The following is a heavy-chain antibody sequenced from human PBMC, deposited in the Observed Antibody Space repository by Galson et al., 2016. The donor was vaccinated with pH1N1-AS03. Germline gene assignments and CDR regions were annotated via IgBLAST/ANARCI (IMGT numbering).Heavy chain of an antibody. V-gene: IGHV3-30*02. CDR2: IRYDGRNK. Sequence: SLRLSCAASGFTFRSFGMNWVRQAPGKGLEWVAFIRYDGRNKFYADSMKGRFTISRDNSKNTLYLQVTRLRTDDTAVYYCARAAYDRTEDYYSHFDKWGQGTLGTVSS. CDR3: ARAAYDRTEDYYSHFDK. D-gene: IGHD3-22*01. CDR1: GFTFRSFG. J-gene: IGHJ4*02.